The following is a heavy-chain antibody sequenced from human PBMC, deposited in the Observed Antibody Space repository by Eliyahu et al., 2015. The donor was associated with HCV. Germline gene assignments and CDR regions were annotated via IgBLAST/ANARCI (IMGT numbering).Heavy chain of an antibody. Sequence: QVQLVQSGSELKKPGASVKVSCKASGYTFTSYAMNWVRQAPGQGLEWMGWINTNPGNPTYAQGFTGRFVFSLDTSVSTAYLQICSLKAEDTAVYYCARTKRIAAAGTGEMRNWFDPWGQGTLVTVSS. J-gene: IGHJ5*02. CDR2: INTNPGNP. D-gene: IGHD6-13*01. CDR1: GYTFTSYA. CDR3: ARTKRIAAAGTGEMRNWFDP. V-gene: IGHV7-4-1*01.